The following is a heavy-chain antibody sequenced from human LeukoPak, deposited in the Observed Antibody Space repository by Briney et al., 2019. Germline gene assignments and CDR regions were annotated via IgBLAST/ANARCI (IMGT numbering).Heavy chain of an antibody. CDR2: ISSSGSTI. CDR1: GYTFSDYY. Sequence: GGSLRLSCAASGYTFSDYYMSWIRQAPGKGLEWVSYISSSGSTIYYADSVKGRFTISRDNAKNSLYLQMNSLRAEDTAVYYCARSRGSYCSSTSCPTAYWGQGTLVTVSS. V-gene: IGHV3-11*04. D-gene: IGHD2-2*01. CDR3: ARSRGSYCSSTSCPTAY. J-gene: IGHJ4*02.